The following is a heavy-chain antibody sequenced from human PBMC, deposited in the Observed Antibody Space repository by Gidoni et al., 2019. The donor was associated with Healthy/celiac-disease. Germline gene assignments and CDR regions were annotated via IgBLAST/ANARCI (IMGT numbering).Heavy chain of an antibody. Sequence: QVQLVQSGAEVKKPGSSVKVSCKASGGTFSSYAISWVRQAPGQGLEWMGGIIPIFGTANYAQKFQGRVTITADESTSTAYMELSSLRSEDTAVYYCASAPSATNRNYYYYYGMDVWGQGTTVTVSS. CDR2: IIPIFGTA. J-gene: IGHJ6*02. CDR3: ASAPSATNRNYYYYYGMDV. CDR1: GGTFSSYA. V-gene: IGHV1-69*01.